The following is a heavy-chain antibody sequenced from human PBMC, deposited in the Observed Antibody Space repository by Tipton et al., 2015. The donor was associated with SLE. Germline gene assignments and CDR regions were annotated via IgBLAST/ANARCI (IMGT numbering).Heavy chain of an antibody. Sequence: TLSLTCTVSGGSISSSSYYWGWIRQPPGKGLEWIGSIYYSGSTYYNPSLKSRVTISVDTSKNQFSLKLSSVTAADTAVYYCARRGSSWHFDLWGRGTLVTVSS. CDR3: ARRGSSWHFDL. V-gene: IGHV4-39*07. J-gene: IGHJ2*01. CDR1: GGSISSSSYY. CDR2: IYYSGST. D-gene: IGHD6-13*01.